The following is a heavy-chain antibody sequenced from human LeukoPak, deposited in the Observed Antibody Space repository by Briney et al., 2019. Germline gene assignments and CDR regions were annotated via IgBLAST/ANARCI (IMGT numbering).Heavy chain of an antibody. D-gene: IGHD3-22*01. J-gene: IGHJ4*02. CDR1: GGTFSNYA. V-gene: IGHV1-69*06. CDR2: IIPIFGTA. Sequence: SVKVSCKASGGTFSNYAISWVRQAPGQGLEWMGGIIPIFGTANYAQKFRGRVTITADKSTRTAYMELSSLRSEDTAVYYCARGLYYDSSGYYQIDSWGQGTLVTVSS. CDR3: ARGLYYDSSGYYQIDS.